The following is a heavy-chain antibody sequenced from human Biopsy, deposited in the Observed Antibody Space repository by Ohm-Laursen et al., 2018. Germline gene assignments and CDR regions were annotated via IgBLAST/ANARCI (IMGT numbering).Heavy chain of an antibody. Sequence: SDTLSLTCAVYGGSFSGYYWSWIRQPPGKGLEWIGEINHSGSTNYKPSLKSRVTISVDTSKNQFSLKLSSVTAADTAVYYCARGRLRAVARFDYWGQGTLVTVSS. CDR2: INHSGST. V-gene: IGHV4-34*01. CDR3: ARGRLRAVARFDY. D-gene: IGHD6-19*01. J-gene: IGHJ4*02. CDR1: GGSFSGYY.